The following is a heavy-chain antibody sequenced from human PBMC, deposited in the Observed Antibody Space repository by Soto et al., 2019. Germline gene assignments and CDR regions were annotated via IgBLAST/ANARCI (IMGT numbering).Heavy chain of an antibody. J-gene: IGHJ6*02. CDR1: GGSISSSSYY. V-gene: IGHV4-39*01. CDR2: IYYSGST. D-gene: IGHD3-9*01. Sequence: SETLSLTCTVSGGSISSSSYYWGWIRQPPGKGLEWIGSIYYSGSTYYNPSLKSRVTISVDTSKNQFSLKLSSVTAADTAVYYCARPILTGYYNRYYYYGMDVWGQGTTVTVSS. CDR3: ARPILTGYYNRYYYYGMDV.